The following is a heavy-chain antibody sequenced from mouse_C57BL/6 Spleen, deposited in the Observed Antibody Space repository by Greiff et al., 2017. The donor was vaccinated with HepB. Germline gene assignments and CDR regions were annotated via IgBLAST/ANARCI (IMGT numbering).Heavy chain of an antibody. J-gene: IGHJ3*01. D-gene: IGHD2-4*01. Sequence: QVQLQQPGAELVKPGASVQMSCKASGYTFTSYWITWVKQRPGQGLEWLGDIYPGSGSTNYNEKFKSKATLTVDTSSSTAAMQLSSLTAEDSAVYYCARVMYDYDGGAWFAYWGQGTLVTVSA. CDR1: GYTFTSYW. CDR3: ARVMYDYDGGAWFAY. V-gene: IGHV1-55*01. CDR2: IYPGSGST.